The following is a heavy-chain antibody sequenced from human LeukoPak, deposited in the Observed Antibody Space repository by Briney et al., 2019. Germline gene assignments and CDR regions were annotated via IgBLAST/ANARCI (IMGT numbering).Heavy chain of an antibody. Sequence: SETLSLTCTVSGGSISSYYWSWIRQPAGKGLEWIGRIYTSGSTNYNPSLKSRVTMSVDTSKNQFSLKLSSVTAADTAVYYCALYDSSGYYGDYDAFDIWGQGTMVTVSS. CDR3: ALYDSSGYYGDYDAFDI. CDR1: GGSISSYY. D-gene: IGHD3-22*01. V-gene: IGHV4-4*07. CDR2: IYTSGST. J-gene: IGHJ3*02.